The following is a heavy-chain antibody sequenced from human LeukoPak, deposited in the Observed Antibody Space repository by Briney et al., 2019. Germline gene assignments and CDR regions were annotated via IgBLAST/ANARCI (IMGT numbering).Heavy chain of an antibody. J-gene: IGHJ4*02. Sequence: SETLSLTCTVSGYSISSGYYWGWIRQPPGKGLEWIGSIYHSGSTYYNPSLKSRVTISVDTSKNQFSLKLSSVTAADTAVYYCARASLSGSYGHWGQGTLVTVSS. CDR2: IYHSGST. CDR1: GYSISSGYY. D-gene: IGHD1-26*01. V-gene: IGHV4-38-2*02. CDR3: ARASLSGSYGH.